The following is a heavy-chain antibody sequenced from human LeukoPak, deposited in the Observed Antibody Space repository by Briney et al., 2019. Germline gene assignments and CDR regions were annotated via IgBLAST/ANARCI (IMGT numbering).Heavy chain of an antibody. J-gene: IGHJ6*04. Sequence: GGTLRLSCAASGFTFNTYGMSWVRQAPGKGLEWVSGISGSGGATYYADSVKGRFTISRDNAKNSLYLQMNSLRAEDTAVYYCAELGITMIGGVWGKGNTVTISS. CDR1: GFTFNTYG. CDR2: ISGSGGAT. D-gene: IGHD3-10*02. V-gene: IGHV3-23*01. CDR3: AELGITMIGGV.